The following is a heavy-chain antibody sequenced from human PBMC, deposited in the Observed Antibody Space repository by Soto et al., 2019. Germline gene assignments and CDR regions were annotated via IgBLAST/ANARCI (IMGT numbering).Heavy chain of an antibody. CDR1: GYTFTSYD. CDR3: ARGDPYSPLAVAGFQH. CDR2: MNPNSGNT. J-gene: IGHJ1*01. Sequence: ASVKVSCKASGYTFTSYDINWVRQATGQGLEWMGWMNPNSGNTGYAQKFQGRVTTTRNTSISTAYMELSSLRSEDTAVYYCARGDPYSPLAVAGFQHWGQGTLVTVS. D-gene: IGHD6-19*01. V-gene: IGHV1-8*01.